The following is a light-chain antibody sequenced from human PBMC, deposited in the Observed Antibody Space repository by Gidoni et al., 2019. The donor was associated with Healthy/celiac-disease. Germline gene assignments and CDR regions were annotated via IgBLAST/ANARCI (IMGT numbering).Light chain of an antibody. CDR1: SSNIGAGYD. CDR2: GNS. CDR3: QSYDSSLSGVV. Sequence: QSVLTQPPSVSGAPGQRVTISCTGSSSNIGAGYDVHWYQQLPGTAPKRLIYGNSNRPSGVPDRFSGSKSGTSASRAITGLQAEDEADYYCQSYDSSLSGVVFGGGTKLTVL. V-gene: IGLV1-40*01. J-gene: IGLJ2*01.